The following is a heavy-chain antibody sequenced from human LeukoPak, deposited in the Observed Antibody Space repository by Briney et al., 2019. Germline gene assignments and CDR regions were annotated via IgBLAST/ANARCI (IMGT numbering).Heavy chain of an antibody. CDR1: GGSFSGYY. V-gene: IGHV4-34*01. Sequence: SETLSLTCAVYGGSFSGYYWSWIRQPPGKGLEWIGEINHSGSTNYNPSLKSRVTISVDTSKSQFSLKLSSVTAADTAVYYCAREPRELLWFGESNNNNWFDPWGQGTLVTVSS. D-gene: IGHD3-10*01. CDR2: INHSGST. J-gene: IGHJ5*02. CDR3: AREPRELLWFGESNNNNWFDP.